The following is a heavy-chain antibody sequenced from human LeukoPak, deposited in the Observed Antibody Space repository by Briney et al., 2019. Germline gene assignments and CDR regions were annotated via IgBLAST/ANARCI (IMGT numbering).Heavy chain of an antibody. Sequence: PSETLSPTCTVSGGSISSSNYYWGWIRQPSGKGLEWIGNIYYSGSTYYNPSLKSRVTISVDTSKNQFSLKLISVTAADTAVYYCARDPHLSITAAGMYWFDPGGQGTLVTVSS. CDR3: ARDPHLSITAAGMYWFDP. D-gene: IGHD6-25*01. CDR2: IYYSGST. CDR1: GGSISSSNYY. J-gene: IGHJ5*02. V-gene: IGHV4-39*07.